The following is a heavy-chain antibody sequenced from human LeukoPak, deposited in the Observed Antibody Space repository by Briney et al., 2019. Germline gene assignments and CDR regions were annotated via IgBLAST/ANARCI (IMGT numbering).Heavy chain of an antibody. J-gene: IGHJ3*02. CDR3: ARVKSGYYDFWSGRDAFDI. CDR2: IYYSGST. CDR1: GGSISSYY. Sequence: SVTLSLTCTVSGGSISSYYWSWIRQPPGKGLEWIGYIYYSGSTNYNPSLKSRVTISVDTSKNQFSLKLSSVTAADTAVYYCARVKSGYYDFWSGRDAFDIWGQGTMVTVSS. V-gene: IGHV4-59*01. D-gene: IGHD3-3*01.